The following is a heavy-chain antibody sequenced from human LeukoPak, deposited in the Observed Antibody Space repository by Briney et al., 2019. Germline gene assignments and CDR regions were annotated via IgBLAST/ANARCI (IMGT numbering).Heavy chain of an antibody. CDR2: INPNSGGT. D-gene: IGHD2-2*01. J-gene: IGHJ4*02. CDR3: AMLSDIVVVPAAYFDY. V-gene: IGHV1-2*02. CDR1: GYTFTGYY. Sequence: ASVKVSCKASGYTFTGYYMHWVRQAPGQGLEWMGWINPNSGGTNYAQKFQGRVTMTRDTSISTAYMELSRLRSDDTAVYYCAMLSDIVVVPAAYFDYWGQGTLVTVSS.